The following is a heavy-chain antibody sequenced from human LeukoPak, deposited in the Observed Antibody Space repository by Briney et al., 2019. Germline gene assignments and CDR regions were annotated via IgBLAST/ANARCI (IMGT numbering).Heavy chain of an antibody. CDR1: GFTFSTYA. J-gene: IGHJ5*02. CDR3: ATVGGGPNVGRDYFGA. Sequence: QTGGSLRLSCAASGFTFSTYAMSWFRQIPGKGLEWVSAISGDGVITYYTDSVKGRFIISRDNSRDTLHLQMSSLGVDDTAVYHCATVGGGPNVGRDYFGAWGQGIRVTVSS. CDR2: ISGDGVIT. D-gene: IGHD4-11*01. V-gene: IGHV3-23*01.